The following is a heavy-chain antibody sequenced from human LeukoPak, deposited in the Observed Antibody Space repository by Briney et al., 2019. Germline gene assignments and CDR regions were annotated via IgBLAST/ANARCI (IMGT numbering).Heavy chain of an antibody. CDR2: ISSSSSYI. Sequence: GGSLRLSCAASGFTFSGYSMNWVRQAPGKGLEWVSSISSSSSYIYYADSVKGRFTISRDNAKNSLYLQMNSLRAEDTAVYYCARGGLGTMIPQHWGQGTLVTVSS. CDR1: GFTFSGYS. D-gene: IGHD3-22*01. CDR3: ARGGLGTMIPQH. V-gene: IGHV3-21*01. J-gene: IGHJ1*01.